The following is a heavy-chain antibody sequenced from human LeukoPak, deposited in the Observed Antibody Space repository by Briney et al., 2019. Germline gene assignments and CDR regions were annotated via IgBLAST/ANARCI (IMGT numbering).Heavy chain of an antibody. CDR1: GYTFTSYA. Sequence: PGASVKVSCEASGYTFTSYAMHWVRQAPGQRLEWMGWINAGNGNTKYSQKFQGRVTITRDTSASTAYMELSSLRSEDTAVYYCARDSGIAAAGTLAYWGQGTLVTVSS. J-gene: IGHJ4*02. CDR2: INAGNGNT. CDR3: ARDSGIAAAGTLAY. V-gene: IGHV1-3*01. D-gene: IGHD6-13*01.